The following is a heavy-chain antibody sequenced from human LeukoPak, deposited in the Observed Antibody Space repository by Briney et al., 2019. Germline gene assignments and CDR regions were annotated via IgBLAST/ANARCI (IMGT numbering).Heavy chain of an antibody. CDR2: IYYSGST. Sequence: PSETLSLTCTVSGTSISSYYWSWIRQPPGKGLEWIGYIYYSGSTNYNPSLKSRVTISVDTSKNQFSLKLSSVTAADTAVYYCARDSYGYFDPWGQGTLVTVSS. J-gene: IGHJ5*02. V-gene: IGHV4-59*01. CDR3: ARDSYGYFDP. CDR1: GTSISSYY. D-gene: IGHD5-18*01.